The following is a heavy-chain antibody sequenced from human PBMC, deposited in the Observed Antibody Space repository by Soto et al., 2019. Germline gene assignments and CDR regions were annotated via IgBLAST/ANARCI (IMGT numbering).Heavy chain of an antibody. D-gene: IGHD3-10*01. CDR3: ARVKGHIWFGELSWFDP. V-gene: IGHV4-34*01. CDR1: GGSFSGYY. CDR2: INHSGST. J-gene: IGHJ5*02. Sequence: QVQLQQWGAGLLKPSETLSLTCAVYGGSFSGYYWSWIRQPPGKGLEWIGEINHSGSTNYNPSLRGRVTISVDTSKNQFSLKLSSVTAADTAVYYCARVKGHIWFGELSWFDPWGQGTLVTVSS.